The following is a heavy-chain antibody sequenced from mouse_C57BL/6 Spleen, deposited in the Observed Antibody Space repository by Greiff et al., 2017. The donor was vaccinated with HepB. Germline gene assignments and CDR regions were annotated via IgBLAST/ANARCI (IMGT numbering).Heavy chain of an antibody. CDR3: ARGVYYYCSSPYYAMDY. Sequence: EVMLVESGAELVKPGASVKLSCTASGFNIKDYYMHWVKQRTEQGLEWIGRIDPEDGETKYAPKFQGKATITADTSSNTAYLQLSSLTSEDTAVYYCARGVYYYCSSPYYAMDYWGQGTSVTVSS. CDR2: IDPEDGET. V-gene: IGHV14-2*01. D-gene: IGHD1-1*01. CDR1: GFNIKDYY. J-gene: IGHJ4*01.